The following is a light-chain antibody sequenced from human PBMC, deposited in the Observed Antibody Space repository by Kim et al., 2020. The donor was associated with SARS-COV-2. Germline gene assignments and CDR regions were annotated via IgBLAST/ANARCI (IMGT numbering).Light chain of an antibody. V-gene: IGLV2-18*02. Sequence: GLSGTISCMGTSSDVGDYNRLSWYQQSPGTAPKLIIYEVTHRPSGVPDRFSGSKSGNTASLTISGLQAEGEADYYCNSWTSSNTFVFGTGTKVTVL. J-gene: IGLJ1*01. CDR3: NSWTSSNTFV. CDR1: SSDVGDYNR. CDR2: EVT.